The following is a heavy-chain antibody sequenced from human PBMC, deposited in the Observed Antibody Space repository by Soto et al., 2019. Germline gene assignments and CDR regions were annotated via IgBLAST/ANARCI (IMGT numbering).Heavy chain of an antibody. J-gene: IGHJ3*02. D-gene: IGHD2-15*01. CDR2: IIPIFGTA. V-gene: IGHV1-69*13. CDR3: ARGGPYIVVATGGAFDI. Sequence: SVKVSCKASGGTFSSYAISWVRQAPGQGLEWMGGIIPIFGTANYAQKFQGRVTITADESTSTAYMELSSLRSEDTAVYYCARGGPYIVVATGGAFDIWGQGTMVT. CDR1: GGTFSSYA.